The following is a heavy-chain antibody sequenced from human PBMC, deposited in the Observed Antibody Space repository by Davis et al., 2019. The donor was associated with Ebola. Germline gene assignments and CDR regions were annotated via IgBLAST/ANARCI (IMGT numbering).Heavy chain of an antibody. V-gene: IGHV1-2*04. CDR3: ARDGEMATMPDY. CDR2: INPNSGGT. Sequence: ASVKVSCKASGYTFTGYYMHWVRQAPGQGLEWMGWINPNSGGTNYAQKFQGWVTMTRDTSISTAYMELSRLRSDDTAVYYCARDGEMATMPDYWGQGTLVTVSS. D-gene: IGHD5-24*01. J-gene: IGHJ4*02. CDR1: GYTFTGYY.